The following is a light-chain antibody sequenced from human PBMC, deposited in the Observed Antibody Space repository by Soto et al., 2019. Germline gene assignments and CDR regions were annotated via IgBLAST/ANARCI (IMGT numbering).Light chain of an antibody. CDR2: EVN. CDR3: SSYAGSSNV. Sequence: QSALTQPASVSGSPGQSITISCTGSSSDVGDYNYVSWYQQHPGKAPKLMIYEVNNRPSGVPDRFSGSKSGNTASLTVSGLQAEDEADYYCSSYAGSSNVFGTGTKLTVL. J-gene: IGLJ1*01. CDR1: SSDVGDYNY. V-gene: IGLV2-8*01.